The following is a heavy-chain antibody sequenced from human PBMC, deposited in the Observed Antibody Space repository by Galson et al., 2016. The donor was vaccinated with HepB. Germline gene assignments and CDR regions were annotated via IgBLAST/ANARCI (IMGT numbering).Heavy chain of an antibody. D-gene: IGHD6-6*01. Sequence: LSLTCAVSGASISINNWWSWVRQPPGKGLEWLGEIYHSGSTNYNPSLKSRVTISVDTSNNQFSLRLSTVTAADTAVYYCATYSTSSGRFEYWGQGTPVTVSS. CDR3: ATYSTSSGRFEY. J-gene: IGHJ4*02. CDR2: IYHSGST. V-gene: IGHV4-4*02. CDR1: GASISINNW.